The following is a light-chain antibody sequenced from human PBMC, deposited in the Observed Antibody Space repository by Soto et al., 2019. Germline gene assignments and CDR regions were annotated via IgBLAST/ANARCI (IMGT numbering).Light chain of an antibody. J-gene: IGLJ2*01. CDR1: SSDVGSFNL. CDR2: EGS. CDR3: CSYAGSSTAVV. Sequence: QSALTQPASVSGSPGQSITISCPGPSSDVGSFNLVSWYQQHPGKAPKLMIYEGSKRPSGVSNRFSGSKSGNTASLTISGLQAEDEADYYCCSYAGSSTAVVFGGGTKVTVL. V-gene: IGLV2-23*01.